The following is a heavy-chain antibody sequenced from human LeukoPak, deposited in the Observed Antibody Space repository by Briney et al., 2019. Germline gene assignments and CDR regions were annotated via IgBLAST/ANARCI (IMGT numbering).Heavy chain of an antibody. CDR1: GFTFSSYG. Sequence: GGSLRLSCAASGFTFSSYGLHWVRQAPGKGLEWVAGMSFDGSNKYYADSVQGRFSISRDNSKNTLFLQMDSLRPEDTAVYFCAKDTLSVSVTYHGMDVWGQGTTVAVSS. D-gene: IGHD6-19*01. CDR3: AKDTLSVSVTYHGMDV. J-gene: IGHJ6*02. V-gene: IGHV3-30*18. CDR2: MSFDGSNK.